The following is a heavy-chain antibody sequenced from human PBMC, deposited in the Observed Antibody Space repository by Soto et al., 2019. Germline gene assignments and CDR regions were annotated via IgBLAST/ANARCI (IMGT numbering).Heavy chain of an antibody. Sequence: QVQLVESGGGVVQPGRSLRLSCAASGFTFSSYGMHWVRQAPGKGLEWLAVISYDGSNKYYADSVKGRFTISRDNSKNTLYLQMNSMRAEDTAVYYCAKDGGGYCSGGSCYAIGAFDIWGQGTMVIVSS. CDR1: GFTFSSYG. D-gene: IGHD2-15*01. J-gene: IGHJ3*02. CDR2: ISYDGSNK. V-gene: IGHV3-30*18. CDR3: AKDGGGYCSGGSCYAIGAFDI.